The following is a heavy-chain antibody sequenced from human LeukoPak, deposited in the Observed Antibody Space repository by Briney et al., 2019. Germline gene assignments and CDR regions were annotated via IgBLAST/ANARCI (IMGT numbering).Heavy chain of an antibody. CDR1: GYTFTSYA. Sequence: GASVKVSCKASGYTFTSYAMHWVRQAPGQRLEWMGWINAGNGNTKYSQEFQGRVTITRDTSASTAYMELSSLRSEDMAVYYCARDGTMVRGAGYYMDVWGKGTTVTVSS. J-gene: IGHJ6*03. CDR3: ARDGTMVRGAGYYMDV. V-gene: IGHV1-3*03. D-gene: IGHD3-10*01. CDR2: INAGNGNT.